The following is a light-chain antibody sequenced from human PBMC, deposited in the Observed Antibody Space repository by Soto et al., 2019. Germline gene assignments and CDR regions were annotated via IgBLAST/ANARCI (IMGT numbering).Light chain of an antibody. J-gene: IGLJ1*01. V-gene: IGLV3-25*02. CDR1: ALPRQY. CDR3: QSAETSGNIEV. Sequence: SYELTQPPSMSVSPGQTAVITCSGDALPRQYVYWFKQKPGQAPVLVIYQDTRRPPTIPARFSGSASGTTVSLTISGVQADDEADYYCQSAETSGNIEVFGPGTKVTLL. CDR2: QDT.